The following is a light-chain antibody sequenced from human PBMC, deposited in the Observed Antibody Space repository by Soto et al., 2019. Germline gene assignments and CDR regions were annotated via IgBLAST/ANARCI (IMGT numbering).Light chain of an antibody. Sequence: EIVLTQSPATLSLSPGERATLSCRASQSVNIYLAWYQQKPGQAPRLLIYDASKRATGIPARFSGSGSGTDFTLTISILEPEDFAVYYCQQRSSGVTFGQGTRLEIK. CDR3: QQRSSGVT. CDR1: QSVNIY. V-gene: IGKV3-11*01. CDR2: DAS. J-gene: IGKJ5*01.